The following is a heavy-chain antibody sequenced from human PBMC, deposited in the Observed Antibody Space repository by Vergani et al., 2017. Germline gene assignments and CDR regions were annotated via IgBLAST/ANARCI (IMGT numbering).Heavy chain of an antibody. J-gene: IGHJ4*02. CDR3: ARVTIFGENDY. CDR2: IYWDDAK. Sequence: QITLKESGPTLVKPTQTLTLTCTFSGFSLSTSGVGVGWIRQPPGKALEWLALIYWDDAKRYSPSLKSRLTITKDTPKSQVVLTMTNMDPVDTATYYCARVTIFGENDYWGQGTLVTVSS. V-gene: IGHV2-5*02. CDR1: GFSLSTSGVG. D-gene: IGHD3-3*01.